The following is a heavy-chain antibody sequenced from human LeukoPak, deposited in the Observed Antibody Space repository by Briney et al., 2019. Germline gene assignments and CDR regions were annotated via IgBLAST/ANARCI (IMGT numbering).Heavy chain of an antibody. D-gene: IGHD2-15*01. Sequence: GGSLRLSCAASGFTFSSYGMHWVRQAPGKGLEWVAFIRYDGSNKYYADSVKGRFTISRDNSKNTLYPQMNSLRAEDTAVYYCAKSRKVVPYYFDYWGQETLVTFSS. V-gene: IGHV3-30*02. J-gene: IGHJ4*02. CDR3: AKSRKVVPYYFDY. CDR2: IRYDGSNK. CDR1: GFTFSSYG.